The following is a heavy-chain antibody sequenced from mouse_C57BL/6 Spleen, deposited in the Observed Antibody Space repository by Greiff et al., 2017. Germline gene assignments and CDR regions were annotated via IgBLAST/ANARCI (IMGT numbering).Heavy chain of an antibody. Sequence: EVHLVESGGGLVQPGGSLKLSCAASGFTFSAYGMAWVRQAPRKGPEWVAFISNLAYSIYYADTVTGRFTISRENAKNTLYLEMSSLRSEDTAMYYCERRRETGPIWYFDVWGTGTTVTVSS. V-gene: IGHV5-15*01. CDR1: GFTFSAYG. CDR2: ISNLAYSI. D-gene: IGHD4-1*01. CDR3: ERRRETGPIWYFDV. J-gene: IGHJ1*03.